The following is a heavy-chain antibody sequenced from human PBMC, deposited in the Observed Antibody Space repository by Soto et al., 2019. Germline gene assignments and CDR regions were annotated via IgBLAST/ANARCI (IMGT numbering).Heavy chain of an antibody. CDR3: ARXDSTRTDDNYYYYGMDV. J-gene: IGHJ6*02. D-gene: IGHD2-2*01. Sequence: GGSLRLSCAASGFPFRIFPMHWVRQAPGKGLEWVVVLSSDGSDTNYADSVKGRFTVSRDNSKNTLYLQMNSLRIEDTAVYYCARXDSTRTDDNYYYYGMDVWGQGTTVTVSS. CDR2: LSSDGSDT. CDR1: GFPFRIFP. V-gene: IGHV3-30-3*01.